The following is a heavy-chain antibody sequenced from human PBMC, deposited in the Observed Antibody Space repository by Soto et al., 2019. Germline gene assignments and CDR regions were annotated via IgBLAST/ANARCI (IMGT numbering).Heavy chain of an antibody. CDR3: ARERGGIQPPPLDY. CDR2: IIPIFGTA. D-gene: IGHD5-18*01. V-gene: IGHV1-69*12. Sequence: QVQLVQSGAEVKKPGSSVKVSCKASGGTFSSYAISWVRQAPGQGLEWMGGIIPIFGTANYAQKFQGRVTITAGEATSTAHMELSSLRSEDAAVYYCARERGGIQPPPLDYWGEGTLVTVSS. CDR1: GGTFSSYA. J-gene: IGHJ4*02.